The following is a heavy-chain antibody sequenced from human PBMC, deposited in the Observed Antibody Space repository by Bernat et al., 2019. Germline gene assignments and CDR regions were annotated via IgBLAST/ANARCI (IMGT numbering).Heavy chain of an antibody. CDR2: IYSGGST. Sequence: EVQLVESGGGLVQPGRSLRLSCAASGFTVSSNYMTWVRQAPGKGLEWVSVIYSGGSTDYADSVKGRFTISRDNSKNTLYLQMNSLRAEDTAVYYCARDRYNWNYWGQGTLVTVSS. V-gene: IGHV3-66*01. J-gene: IGHJ4*02. CDR3: ARDRYNWNY. CDR1: GFTVSSNY. D-gene: IGHD1-20*01.